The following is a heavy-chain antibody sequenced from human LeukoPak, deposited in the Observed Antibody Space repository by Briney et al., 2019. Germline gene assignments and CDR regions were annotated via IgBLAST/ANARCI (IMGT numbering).Heavy chain of an antibody. J-gene: IGHJ3*02. CDR1: GGSISSYY. Sequence: SETLSLTCTISGGSISSYYWSWIRQSPGKGLEWIGYIYNSGSTNYNPSLKSRVTISVDTSKNQFSLKLSSVTAADTAVYYCAGLREGAFDIWGQGTMVTVSS. CDR2: IYNSGST. CDR3: AGLREGAFDI. V-gene: IGHV4-59*08. D-gene: IGHD3-16*01.